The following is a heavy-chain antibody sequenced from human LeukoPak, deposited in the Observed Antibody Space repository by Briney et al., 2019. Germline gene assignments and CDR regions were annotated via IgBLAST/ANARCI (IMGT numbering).Heavy chain of an antibody. D-gene: IGHD1-1*01. CDR1: GYTFTGYY. V-gene: IGHV1-2*02. CDR2: INPDSGGT. Sequence: EASVKVSCKASGYTFTGYYMHWVRQAPGQGLEWMGWINPDSGGTNYAQKFQGRVTMTRDTSISTVYMELSRLKSDDTAVYYCARDKQLDWAHYYYYYMEVWGKGTAVTVSS. CDR3: ARDKQLDWAHYYYYYMEV. J-gene: IGHJ6*03.